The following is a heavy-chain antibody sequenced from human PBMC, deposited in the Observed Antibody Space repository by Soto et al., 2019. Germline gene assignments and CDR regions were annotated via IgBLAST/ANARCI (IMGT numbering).Heavy chain of an antibody. D-gene: IGHD3-16*01. J-gene: IGHJ4*02. CDR1: DFTLRNSW. V-gene: IGHV3-7*03. CDR2: IKPDGGAT. CDR3: FGGNGGPQ. Sequence: QLVESGGDLVQPGGPLRLSCATSDFTLRNSWINWVRQAPGQGLEWVANIKPDGGATNYVDSVKGRFTISRDNVRNSASLQMNSLRVEDTAVYFCFGGNGGPQWGQGTLVSVSS.